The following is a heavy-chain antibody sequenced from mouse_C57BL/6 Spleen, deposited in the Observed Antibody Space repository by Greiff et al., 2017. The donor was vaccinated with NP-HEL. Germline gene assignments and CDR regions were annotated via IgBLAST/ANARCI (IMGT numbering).Heavy chain of an antibody. CDR1: GYTFTDYE. J-gene: IGHJ3*01. Sequence: QVQLQQSGAELVRPGASVTLSCKASGYTFTDYEMHWVKQTPVHGLEWIGAIAPETGGTAYNQKFKGKAILTADKSSSTAYMELRSLTSEDSAVYYCTSASRQLRPAWCAYWGQGTLVTVSA. D-gene: IGHD3-2*02. CDR2: IAPETGGT. V-gene: IGHV1-15*01. CDR3: TSASRQLRPAWCAY.